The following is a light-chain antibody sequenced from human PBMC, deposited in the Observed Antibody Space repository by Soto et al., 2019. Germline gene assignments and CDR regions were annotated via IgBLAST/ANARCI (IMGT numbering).Light chain of an antibody. Sequence: EIVLTQSPGTLSLSPGERATLSCRARQSISSTYLAWYQQKPGQAPRLLIYGTFRRATGIPDRFSGSGSGTDFTLTINRLEPEDFAVYFCQQYGSSPYTFGQGTKLE. CDR1: QSISSTY. CDR3: QQYGSSPYT. V-gene: IGKV3-20*01. CDR2: GTF. J-gene: IGKJ2*01.